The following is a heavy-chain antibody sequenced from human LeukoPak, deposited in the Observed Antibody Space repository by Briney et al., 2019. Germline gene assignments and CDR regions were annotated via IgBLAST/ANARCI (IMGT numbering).Heavy chain of an antibody. CDR3: AKEVVARLGDY. CDR1: GFTFSSFA. D-gene: IGHD1-1*01. Sequence: GGSLRLSCAASGFTFSSFAMSGVRQAPGKGLEGVSVISGSGGSTSYADSGKGRFTISRDNSKNTLYLQMNSLRGEDTAVSYCAKEVVARLGDYWGQGTLVTVSS. CDR2: ISGSGGST. V-gene: IGHV3-23*01. J-gene: IGHJ4*02.